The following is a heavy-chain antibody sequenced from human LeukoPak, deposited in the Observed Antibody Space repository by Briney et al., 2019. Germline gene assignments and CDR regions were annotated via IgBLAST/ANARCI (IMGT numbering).Heavy chain of an antibody. V-gene: IGHV4-59*08. CDR1: GGSISSYY. CDR2: IYYSGST. Sequence: SETLSLTCTVSGGSISSYYWSWIRQPPGKGLEWIGYIYYSGSTNYNPSLKSRVTISVDTSRNQFSLKLSSVIAADTAEYYCARQTGNSDKKPFDYWGQGTLVTVSS. J-gene: IGHJ4*02. D-gene: IGHD4-23*01. CDR3: ARQTGNSDKKPFDY.